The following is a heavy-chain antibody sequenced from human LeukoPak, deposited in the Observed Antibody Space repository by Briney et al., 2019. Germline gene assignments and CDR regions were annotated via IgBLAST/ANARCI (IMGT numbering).Heavy chain of an antibody. CDR1: GGSISSYY. D-gene: IGHD3-10*01. CDR3: ARVYYYGSGSHRWFDP. Sequence: SETLSLTCTVSGGSISSYYWSWIRQPAGKGLEWIGRIYTSGSTNYNPSLKSRVTMSVDTSKNQFSLKLSSVTAADTAVYYCARVYYYGSGSHRWFDPWGQGTLVTVSS. CDR2: IYTSGST. V-gene: IGHV4-4*07. J-gene: IGHJ5*02.